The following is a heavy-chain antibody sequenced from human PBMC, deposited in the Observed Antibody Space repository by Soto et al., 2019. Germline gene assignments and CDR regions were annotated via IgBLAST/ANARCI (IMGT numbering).Heavy chain of an antibody. CDR2: ISDDGART. D-gene: IGHD6-13*01. J-gene: IGHJ4*02. V-gene: IGHV3-74*01. CDR1: GFVFEMSW. Sequence: GGSLRLSCAASGFVFEMSWMPWARKITGKGPEWVARISDDGARTDYADSVKGRFTISRDNAKNSLYLQMNSLRAEDTAVYDYTRGPRPSSGGTGAFRGLGALVTVTS. CDR3: TRGPRPSSGGTGAF.